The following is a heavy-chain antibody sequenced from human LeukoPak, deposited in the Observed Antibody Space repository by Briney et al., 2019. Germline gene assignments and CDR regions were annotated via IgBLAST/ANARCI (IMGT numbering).Heavy chain of an antibody. V-gene: IGHV3-23*01. Sequence: GGSLRLSCAASGFTFSSYAMSWVRQAPGKGLEWVSAISGSGGSTYYADSMKGRFTISRDNSKNTLYLQMNSLRAEDTAVYYCAKDPPYRGSGTTGYFQHWGQGTLVTVSS. D-gene: IGHD1-26*01. CDR3: AKDPPYRGSGTTGYFQH. CDR2: ISGSGGST. CDR1: GFTFSSYA. J-gene: IGHJ1*01.